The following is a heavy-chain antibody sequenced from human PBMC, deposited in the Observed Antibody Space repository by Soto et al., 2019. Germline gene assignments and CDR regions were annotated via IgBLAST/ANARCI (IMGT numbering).Heavy chain of an antibody. CDR1: GGSISSSSYY. Sequence: QLQLQESGPGLVKPSETLSLTCTVSGGSISSSSYYWGWIRQPPGKGLEGIGSIYYSGSTYYNPSLKSRVTISVDTSKNQFSLKLSSVTAADTAVYYCASSGWWYFDYWGQGTLVTVSS. D-gene: IGHD6-19*01. CDR3: ASSGWWYFDY. J-gene: IGHJ4*02. CDR2: IYYSGST. V-gene: IGHV4-39*01.